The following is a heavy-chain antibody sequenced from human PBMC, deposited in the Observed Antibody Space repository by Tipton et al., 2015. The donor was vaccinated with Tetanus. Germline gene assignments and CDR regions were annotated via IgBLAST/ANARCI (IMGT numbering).Heavy chain of an antibody. Sequence: TLSLTCTVSGGSISSGGYYWTWIRQHPGKGLEWIGDIYFSGSTYYNPSLKSRVTISVDTSENQFSLRLNSVTAADTAVYYCARDQARGARGWNYFDFWGLGTLVTVSS. CDR2: IYFSGST. D-gene: IGHD1-26*01. V-gene: IGHV4-31*03. CDR1: GGSISSGGYY. CDR3: ARDQARGARGWNYFDF. J-gene: IGHJ4*02.